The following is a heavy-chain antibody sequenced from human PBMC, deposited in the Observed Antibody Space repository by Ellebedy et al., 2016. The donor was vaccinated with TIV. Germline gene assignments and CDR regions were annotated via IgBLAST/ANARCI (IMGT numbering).Heavy chain of an antibody. D-gene: IGHD3-3*01. V-gene: IGHV4-34*01. J-gene: IGHJ6*02. Sequence: MPSETLSLTCAVYGGSFSGYSWSWIRQSSGKGLEWIGEINHSGSTNYNPSLKSRVTISVDTSKNQFSLKLSSVTAADTAVYYCARGRRFFYYYGMDVWGQGTTVTVSS. CDR1: GGSFSGYS. CDR3: ARGRRFFYYYGMDV. CDR2: INHSGST.